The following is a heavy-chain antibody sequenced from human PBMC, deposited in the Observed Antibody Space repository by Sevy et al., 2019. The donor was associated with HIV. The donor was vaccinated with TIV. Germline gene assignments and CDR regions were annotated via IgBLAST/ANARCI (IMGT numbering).Heavy chain of an antibody. V-gene: IGHV3-23*01. CDR1: GFTFSKYS. J-gene: IGHJ4*02. D-gene: IGHD2-2*01. CDR2: LSFACGRI. CDR3: AREGCSKPHDY. Sequence: GGSLRLSCVASGFTFSKYSMSWVRQTQGKGLEWVSTLSFACGRINYADSVKGRFTMSRDDSRNTFYLQMDSLRAEDTAIYYCAREGCSKPHDYWGQGTLVTVSS.